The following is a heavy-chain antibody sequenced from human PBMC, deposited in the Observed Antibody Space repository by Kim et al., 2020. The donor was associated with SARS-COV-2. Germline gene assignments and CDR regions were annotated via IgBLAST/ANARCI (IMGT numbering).Heavy chain of an antibody. J-gene: IGHJ4*02. D-gene: IGHD3-16*01. CDR3: ARGTGAFRGSLDY. Sequence: YAVSVKSRITINPDTSKNQFSLQLNSVTPEDTAVYYCARGTGAFRGSLDYWGQGTLVTVSS. V-gene: IGHV6-1*01.